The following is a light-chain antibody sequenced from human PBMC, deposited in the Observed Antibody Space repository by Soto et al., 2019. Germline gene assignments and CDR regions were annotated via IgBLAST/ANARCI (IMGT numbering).Light chain of an antibody. CDR2: GAS. Sequence: EIVLTQSPGTLSLSPGERATLSCRASQSVSSSYFAWYQQRFGQAPRLLIYGASSRATGIPDRFSGSGSGKDFTITISRLEPEDFAVYYCQQYGSSSWTFGQGTKVDIK. J-gene: IGKJ1*01. CDR1: QSVSSSY. V-gene: IGKV3-20*01. CDR3: QQYGSSSWT.